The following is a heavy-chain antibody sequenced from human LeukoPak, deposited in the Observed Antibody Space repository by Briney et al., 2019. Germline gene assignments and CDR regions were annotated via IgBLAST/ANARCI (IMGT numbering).Heavy chain of an antibody. CDR3: VKDRTGTYTLDY. D-gene: IGHD3-10*01. J-gene: IGHJ4*02. Sequence: GRSLRLSCAATGFTFSNYAIHWGRQAQGKGLEWVAFISDDGSRQHYADSVKGRFTISRDNSKNTLNLQMNSLRAEDTAVYYCVKDRTGTYTLDYWGQGTLVTVSS. CDR2: ISDDGSRQ. V-gene: IGHV3-30-3*01. CDR1: GFTFSNYA.